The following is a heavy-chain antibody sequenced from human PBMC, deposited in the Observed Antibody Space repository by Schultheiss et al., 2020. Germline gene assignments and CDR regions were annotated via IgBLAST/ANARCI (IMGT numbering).Heavy chain of an antibody. D-gene: IGHD6-13*01. V-gene: IGHV3-21*01. CDR2: ISGTGNSI. CDR1: GFTFSAYS. CDR3: AKDPDVHSNSWYQYYHYYSGMDV. Sequence: GGSLTLSCAASGFTFSAYSMNWVRQAPGKGLEWVSYISGTGNSIYYSDLVKGRFTISRDNAKNSLYLQMNSLRAEDTAVYYCAKDPDVHSNSWYQYYHYYSGMDVWGQGTTVTVSS. J-gene: IGHJ6*02.